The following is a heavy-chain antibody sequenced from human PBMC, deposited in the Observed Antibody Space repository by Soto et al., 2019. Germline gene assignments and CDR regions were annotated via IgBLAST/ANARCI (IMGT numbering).Heavy chain of an antibody. Sequence: GGSLRLSCAASGFTFSSYWMSWVRQAPGKGLEWVANIKQDGSEKYYVDSVKGRFTISRDNAKNSLYLQMNSLRAEDTAVYYCARYSSSWYGYYFDCWGQGTLVTVPS. J-gene: IGHJ4*02. CDR2: IKQDGSEK. D-gene: IGHD6-13*01. CDR1: GFTFSSYW. V-gene: IGHV3-7*01. CDR3: ARYSSSWYGYYFDC.